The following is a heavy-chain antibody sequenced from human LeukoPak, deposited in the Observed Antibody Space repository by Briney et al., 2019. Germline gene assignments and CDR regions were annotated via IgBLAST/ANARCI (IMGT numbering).Heavy chain of an antibody. D-gene: IGHD3-9*01. CDR2: MNPNSGNT. J-gene: IGHJ5*02. CDR3: ARGAIYYDILTGYYKGNWFDP. Sequence: GASVKVSCKASGYTFTSYDINWVRQATGQGLEWMGWMNPNSGNTGYAQKFQGRVTMTRNTSISTAYMELSSLRSEDTAVYYCARGAIYYDILTGYYKGNWFDPWGQGTLVTVSS. V-gene: IGHV1-8*01. CDR1: GYTFTSYD.